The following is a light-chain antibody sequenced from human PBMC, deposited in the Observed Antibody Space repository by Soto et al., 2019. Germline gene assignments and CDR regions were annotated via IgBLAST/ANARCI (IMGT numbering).Light chain of an antibody. J-gene: IGLJ2*01. CDR3: ETWDSSLSAVV. CDR2: DNN. CDR1: SSNIGNNH. V-gene: IGLV1-51*01. Sequence: QSVLTQPPSVSAAPGQKVTISCSGASSNIGNNHVFWYQQLPGIAPKLLIYDNNKRPSGIPDRFSGSKSGTSATLGITGLQTGDEADYYCETWDSSLSAVVFGGGTKLTVL.